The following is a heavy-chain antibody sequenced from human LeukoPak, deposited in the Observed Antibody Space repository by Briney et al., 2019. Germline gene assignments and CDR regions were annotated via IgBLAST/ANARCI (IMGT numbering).Heavy chain of an antibody. J-gene: IGHJ4*02. V-gene: IGHV3-53*05. CDR3: AKDTDYYDSSGYYSVPDY. Sequence: GGSLRLSCAASGFTVSNNEMSWVRQAPGKGLEWVSTIYRGGNTYYVESVKGRFTISRDNSKNTLYLQMNSLRAEDTAVYYCAKDTDYYDSSGYYSVPDYWGQGTLVTVSS. CDR1: GFTVSNNE. CDR2: IYRGGNT. D-gene: IGHD3-22*01.